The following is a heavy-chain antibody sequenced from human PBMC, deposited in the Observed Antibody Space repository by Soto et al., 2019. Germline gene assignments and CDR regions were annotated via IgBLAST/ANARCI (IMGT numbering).Heavy chain of an antibody. Sequence: QVQLVQSGAEVKKPGASVKVSCKASGYTFTSHDINWVRQATGQGLEWMGWMNPNSGNTGYPQKFQGRVSMTRNTPTSTAYMELGSLRSEDTAVYYCARIPIRLVAMYYYYGMDVWGQGTTVTVSS. J-gene: IGHJ6*02. CDR1: GYTFTSHD. D-gene: IGHD3-16*01. CDR2: MNPNSGNT. V-gene: IGHV1-8*01. CDR3: ARIPIRLVAMYYYYGMDV.